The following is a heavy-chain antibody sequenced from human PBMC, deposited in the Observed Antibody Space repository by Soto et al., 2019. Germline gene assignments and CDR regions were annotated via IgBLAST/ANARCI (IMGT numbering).Heavy chain of an antibody. Sequence: HPGGSLRLSCAASGFTFSSYSMSWVRQAPGKGLEWVSGFRTSGDGGTTYYADSVKGRFTISRDNSKNMLSLQMNSLRAEDTAIYYCAKKVNSGPGSQYFDYWGQGTLVTVSS. CDR2: FRTSGDGGTT. J-gene: IGHJ4*02. D-gene: IGHD3-10*01. CDR3: AKKVNSGPGSQYFDY. V-gene: IGHV3-23*01. CDR1: GFTFSSYS.